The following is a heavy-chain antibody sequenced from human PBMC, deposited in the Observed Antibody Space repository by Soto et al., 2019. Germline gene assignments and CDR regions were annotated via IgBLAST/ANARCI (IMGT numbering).Heavy chain of an antibody. V-gene: IGHV1-18*04. CDR3: SRAGASNWNYVSTSS. D-gene: IGHD1-7*01. Sequence: GASVKVSCTASGYNFAYSGFNWVRQAPGQGLEWMGWISANSGDTNYAQNLQGRVTMTTDTSTSTAYMEVRSLTSDDTAVYYCSRAGASNWNYVSTSSWGQGTLVTVSS. J-gene: IGHJ4*02. CDR2: ISANSGDT. CDR1: GYNFAYSG.